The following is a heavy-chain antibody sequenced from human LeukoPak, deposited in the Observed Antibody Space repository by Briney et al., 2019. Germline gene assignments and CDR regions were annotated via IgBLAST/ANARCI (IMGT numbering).Heavy chain of an antibody. CDR3: ATSRPVATSYYFDY. Sequence: GGSLRLSCAASGFTFSSYAMSWVRQAPGKGLEWVSAISGGGSGTFYTDAVKGRFTISRDNSKNTLYLQMNSLRAEDTAVYSCATSRPVATSYYFDYWGQGTLVTVSS. CDR2: ISGGGSGT. CDR1: GFTFSSYA. J-gene: IGHJ4*02. D-gene: IGHD5-12*01. V-gene: IGHV3-23*01.